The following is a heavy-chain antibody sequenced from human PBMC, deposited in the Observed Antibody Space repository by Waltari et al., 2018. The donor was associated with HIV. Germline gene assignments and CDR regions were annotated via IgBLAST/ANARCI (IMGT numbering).Heavy chain of an antibody. CDR3: ARDPRGYNYVYYFDY. V-gene: IGHV4-38-2*02. CDR1: GYSIGRRYF. D-gene: IGHD5-18*01. Sequence: QVQLHESCPGLVKPPETLALTCLVSGYSIGRRYFWGWIRQTPGNGLQWIGIVYHMGTAYYTPSLKSRVTISVDTSKNQFSLKLRSVTAADTAVYYCARDPRGYNYVYYFDYWGQGTLVSVSS. J-gene: IGHJ4*02. CDR2: VYHMGTA.